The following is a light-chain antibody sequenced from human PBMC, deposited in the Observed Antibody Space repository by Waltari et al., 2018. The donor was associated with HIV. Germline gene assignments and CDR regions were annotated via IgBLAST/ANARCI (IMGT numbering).Light chain of an antibody. CDR3: MQALHSPPT. CDR2: LGF. V-gene: IGKV2-28*01. Sequence: DIVMTQSPLSLAVTPGEPASISCRSSQSLLLSNGYTYLDWYLQKPGQSPQLLVYLGFNRASGVPDRIRGSGSGTDFTLKISRVEAEDVGVYYCMQALHSPPTFGGGTTVEIK. J-gene: IGKJ4*01. CDR1: QSLLLSNGYTY.